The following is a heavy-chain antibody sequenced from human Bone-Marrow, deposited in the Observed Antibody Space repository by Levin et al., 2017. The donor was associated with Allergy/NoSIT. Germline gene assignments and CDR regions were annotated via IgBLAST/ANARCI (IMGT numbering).Heavy chain of an antibody. CDR1: GYSFTNHG. J-gene: IGHJ4*02. D-gene: IGHD2-15*01. CDR3: ARDSGIFYLDF. Sequence: PGASVKVSCKSSGYSFTNHGISWVRQAPGQGLEWLGWISGYTGDTNSAQKFQGRISMTIDTSTSTAYMELTRLRSDDTAVYYCARDSGIFYLDFWGQGTLVTVSS. V-gene: IGHV1-18*01. CDR2: ISGYTGDT.